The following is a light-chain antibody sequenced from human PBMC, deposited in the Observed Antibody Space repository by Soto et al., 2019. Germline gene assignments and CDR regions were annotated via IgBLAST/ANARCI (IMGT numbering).Light chain of an antibody. CDR3: SSYTTSRPLV. Sequence: QSVLTQPASVSGSPGQAITISCTGTRSDVGGYTYVSWYQQHPGKAPKLMIFEVSNRPSGVSSRFSGYKSGNTASLTIPRLQAEDEADYYCSSYTTSRPLVFGTGTKLTVL. V-gene: IGLV2-14*01. J-gene: IGLJ1*01. CDR1: RSDVGGYTY. CDR2: EVS.